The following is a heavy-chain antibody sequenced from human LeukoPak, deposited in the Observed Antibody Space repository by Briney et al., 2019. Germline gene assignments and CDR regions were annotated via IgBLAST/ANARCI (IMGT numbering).Heavy chain of an antibody. CDR1: GGSISSGSYY. CDR2: IYTSGST. Sequence: PSQTLSLTCTVSGGSISSGSYYWSWIRQPAGKGLEWIGRIYTSGSTNYNPSLKSRVTISVDTSKNQFSLKLRSVTAADTAVYYCARGGGKTYDYWGQGTLVTVSS. D-gene: IGHD2-15*01. J-gene: IGHJ4*02. CDR3: ARGGGKTYDY. V-gene: IGHV4-61*02.